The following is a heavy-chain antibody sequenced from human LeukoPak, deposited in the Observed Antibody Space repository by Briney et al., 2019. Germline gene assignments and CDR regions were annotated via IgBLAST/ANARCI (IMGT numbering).Heavy chain of an antibody. CDR3: ARVRYSGSHLLDY. CDR1: GYTFTGYY. V-gene: IGHV1-2*02. CDR2: INPNSGGT. J-gene: IGHJ4*02. D-gene: IGHD1-26*01. Sequence: ASVKVFCKASGYTFTGYYMHWVRQAPGQGLEWMGWINPNSGGTNYAQKFQGRVTMTRDTSISTAYMELSRLRSDDTAVYYCARVRYSGSHLLDYWGQGTLVTVSS.